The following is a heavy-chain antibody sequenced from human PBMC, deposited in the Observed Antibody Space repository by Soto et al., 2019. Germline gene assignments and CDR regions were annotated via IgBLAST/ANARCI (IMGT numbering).Heavy chain of an antibody. J-gene: IGHJ4*02. CDR1: GYTFTSYY. Sequence: ASVKVSCKASGYTFTSYYMHWVRQAPVQGLEWMGIINPSGGSTSYAQKFQGRVTMTRDTSTSTVYMELSSLRSEDTAVYYCASVGSTSKAARIFDYWGQGTLVTVSS. D-gene: IGHD6-6*01. CDR2: INPSGGST. V-gene: IGHV1-46*01. CDR3: ASVGSTSKAARIFDY.